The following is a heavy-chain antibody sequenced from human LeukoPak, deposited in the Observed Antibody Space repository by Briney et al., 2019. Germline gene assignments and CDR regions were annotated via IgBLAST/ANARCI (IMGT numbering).Heavy chain of an antibody. D-gene: IGHD2-2*01. J-gene: IGHJ5*02. CDR2: INPSGGST. CDR3: ARDYCSSTSCYRFDP. Sequence: ASVKVSCKASGYTFTSYYMHWVRQAPGQGLEWMGIINPSGGSTSYAQKFQGRVTMTRDTSTSTVYMELSSLRSEDTAVYYCARDYCSSTSCYRFDPWGQGTLVTASS. CDR1: GYTFTSYY. V-gene: IGHV1-46*01.